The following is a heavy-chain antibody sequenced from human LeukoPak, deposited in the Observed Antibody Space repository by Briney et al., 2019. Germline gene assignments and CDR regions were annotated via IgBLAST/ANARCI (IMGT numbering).Heavy chain of an antibody. J-gene: IGHJ4*02. CDR1: GGSIGSSSYY. D-gene: IGHD3-16*02. Sequence: PSETLSLTCTVSGGSIGSSSYYWGWIRQPPGKGLEWIRSIYYSGSTYYNPSLKSRVTISVNTSKNQFSLKLSSVTAADTAVYYCARTVWGSYRRVYYFDYWGQGTLVTVSS. V-gene: IGHV4-39*07. CDR3: ARTVWGSYRRVYYFDY. CDR2: IYYSGST.